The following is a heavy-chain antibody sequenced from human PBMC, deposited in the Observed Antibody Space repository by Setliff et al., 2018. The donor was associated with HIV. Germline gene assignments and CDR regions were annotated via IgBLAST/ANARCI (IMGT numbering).Heavy chain of an antibody. V-gene: IGHV4-39*01. D-gene: IGHD1-26*01. CDR1: GGSISTSRYY. Sequence: PSETLSLTCTVSGGSISTSRYYWGWIRQPPGKGLEWIGSINYTGSTHHNPSLESRVATSVDTSKNQFSLKLSSVTAADTAVYYCARIVRWELVATSTFFYYYMDVWGKGTTVTVSS. CDR3: ARIVRWELVATSTFFYYYMDV. J-gene: IGHJ6*03. CDR2: INYTGST.